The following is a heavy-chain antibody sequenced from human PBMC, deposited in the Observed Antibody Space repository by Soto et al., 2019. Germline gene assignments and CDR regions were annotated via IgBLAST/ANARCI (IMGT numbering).Heavy chain of an antibody. Sequence: ASVTVSCTASGYTFTSYAMHWVRQAPGQRLEWMGWINAGNGNTKYSQKFQGRVTITRDTSASTAYMELSSLRSEDTAVYYCARGSHVVFQYYYGMDVWGQGTTVTVSS. V-gene: IGHV1-3*01. CDR3: ARGSHVVFQYYYGMDV. CDR2: INAGNGNT. D-gene: IGHD2-15*01. J-gene: IGHJ6*02. CDR1: GYTFTSYA.